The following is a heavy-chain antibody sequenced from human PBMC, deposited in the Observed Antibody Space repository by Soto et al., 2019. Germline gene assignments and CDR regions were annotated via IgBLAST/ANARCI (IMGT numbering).Heavy chain of an antibody. CDR2: INDSGST. CDR3: ARGRSYYGSGTYAPNSHWFDA. J-gene: IGHJ5*02. Sequence: SETLSLTCAVYGESFSGHFWSWIRQSPGRGLEWIGEINDSGSTNKNPSLKSRVSISVDTSKNHFSLNLRSLTAADTAVYYCARGRSYYGSGTYAPNSHWFDAWGQGTLVTVSS. CDR1: GESFSGHF. V-gene: IGHV4-34*01. D-gene: IGHD3-10*01.